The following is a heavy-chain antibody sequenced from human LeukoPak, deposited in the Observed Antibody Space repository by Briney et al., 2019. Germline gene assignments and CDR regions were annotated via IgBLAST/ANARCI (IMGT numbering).Heavy chain of an antibody. D-gene: IGHD3-22*01. CDR1: GFTVSSTC. CDR2: IYSGDTT. CDR3: AKDHESDGYPCLDH. J-gene: IGHJ4*02. V-gene: IGHV3-53*01. Sequence: GGSLRLSCAASGFTVSSTCMSWVRQAPGKGLEWVSFIYSGDTTYYADAVRGRFTISRDNSRNTLSLQMDSLRAEDTAVYYCAKDHESDGYPCLDHWGLGTLVTVSS.